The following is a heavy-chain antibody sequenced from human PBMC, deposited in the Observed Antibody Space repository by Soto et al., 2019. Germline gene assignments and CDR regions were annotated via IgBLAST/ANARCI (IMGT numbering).Heavy chain of an antibody. CDR1: DGSIISRGCY. V-gene: IGHV4-31*03. CDR2: IYYSGST. J-gene: IGHJ5*02. Sequence: SEPHCHTNTVPDGSIISRGCYWSWIRQHPGKGLEWIGYIYYSGSTYYNPSLKSRVTISVDTSKNQFSLKLSSVTAADTAVYYCARSIDPWGQGTLVTVSS. CDR3: ARSIDP.